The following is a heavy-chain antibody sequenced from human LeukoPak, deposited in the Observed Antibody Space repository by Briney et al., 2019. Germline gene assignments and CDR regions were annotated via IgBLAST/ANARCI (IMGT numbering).Heavy chain of an antibody. Sequence: SETLSLTCTVSGGSISSYYWSWIRQPPGKGLEWIGYIYYSGSTNYNPSLKSRVTISVDTSKNQFSLKLSSVTAADTAVYYCARVVGEGEFDYWGQGTLVTVSS. CDR3: ARVVGEGEFDY. J-gene: IGHJ4*02. D-gene: IGHD3-16*01. V-gene: IGHV4-59*01. CDR1: GGSISSYY. CDR2: IYYSGST.